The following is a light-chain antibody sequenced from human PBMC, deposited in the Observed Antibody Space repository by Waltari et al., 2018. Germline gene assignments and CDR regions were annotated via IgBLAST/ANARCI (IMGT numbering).Light chain of an antibody. CDR2: KAS. Sequence: DMQMSQCPSHLPAPLGHGVIFSCRASQSISKWVAWYQQKPGKAPKLLIYKASTLESGVPSRFSGSGSGIEFTLTISSLQPEDCATYYCQQYNSYSLLSFGGGTKVEIK. V-gene: IGKV1-5*03. CDR3: QQYNSYSLLS. CDR1: QSISKW. J-gene: IGKJ4*01.